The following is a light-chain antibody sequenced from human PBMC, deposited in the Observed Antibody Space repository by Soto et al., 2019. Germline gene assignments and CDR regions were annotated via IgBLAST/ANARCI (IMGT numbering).Light chain of an antibody. CDR3: QQYNNWPQT. CDR1: QSVRSS. Sequence: EIVMKQSPATLSVSPGERATLSCRASQSVRSSIAWYQHKPGQAPRLLIYGASTRATGIPARISGSGSGTEFTLTISSLQSEDFAVYYCQQYNNWPQTFGQGTKVDIK. J-gene: IGKJ1*01. V-gene: IGKV3-15*01. CDR2: GAS.